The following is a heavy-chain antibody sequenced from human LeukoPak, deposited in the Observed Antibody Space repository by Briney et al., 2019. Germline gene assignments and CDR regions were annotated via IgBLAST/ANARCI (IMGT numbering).Heavy chain of an antibody. CDR2: IYYSGST. D-gene: IGHD6-13*01. CDR1: GGSISSYY. Sequence: KTSETRSLTCTVAGGSISSYYWSWIRQPPGKGLEWIGYIYYSGSTNYNPSLKSRVTISVDTSKDQFSLTLSSVTAADTAVYYCARLDYSSRYLNSGYYFDYWGQGTLVTVSS. J-gene: IGHJ4*02. V-gene: IGHV4-59*08. CDR3: ARLDYSSRYLNSGYYFDY.